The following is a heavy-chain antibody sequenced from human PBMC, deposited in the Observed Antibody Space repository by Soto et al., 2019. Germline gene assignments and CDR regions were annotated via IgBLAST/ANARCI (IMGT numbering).Heavy chain of an antibody. D-gene: IGHD1-7*01. CDR2: MYYSGTT. Sequence: QLQLQESGPGLVKPSETLSLTCTVSGASISSTSHYWGWIRQPPGKGLEWIGSMYYSGTTYYNPSLKSRVTISVDTSKNQFSLKLTSVTAVDTAVYYCARHSKNWNSNWLDPWGQGTLVTVSS. V-gene: IGHV4-39*01. CDR1: GASISSTSHY. CDR3: ARHSKNWNSNWLDP. J-gene: IGHJ5*02.